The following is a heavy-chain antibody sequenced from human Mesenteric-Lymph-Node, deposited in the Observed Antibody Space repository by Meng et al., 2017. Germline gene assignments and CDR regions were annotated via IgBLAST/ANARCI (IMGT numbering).Heavy chain of an antibody. D-gene: IGHD3-16*02. Sequence: SETLSLTCAVYGGSFSGYYWSWIRQPPGKGLEWIGEINHSGSTYYNPSLKSRVTISVDTSKNQFPLKLSSVTAADTAVYYCARSDYVWGSYRPLFTYWGQGTLVTVSS. V-gene: IGHV4-34*01. CDR3: ARSDYVWGSYRPLFTY. J-gene: IGHJ4*02. CDR2: INHSGST. CDR1: GGSFSGYY.